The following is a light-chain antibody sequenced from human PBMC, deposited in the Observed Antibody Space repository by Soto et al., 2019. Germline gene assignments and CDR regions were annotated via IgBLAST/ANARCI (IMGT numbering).Light chain of an antibody. CDR3: QSYDSSLTGSFV. Sequence: QSVLTQPPSVSGAPGQRVTISCTGSSSNIGAGYDVHWYQQLPGTAPKLLIYVNSNRPSGVPDRFSGSKSGTSASLAITGLQAEDEAVYYCQSYDSSLTGSFVFGGGTKLTVL. CDR2: VNS. J-gene: IGLJ3*02. V-gene: IGLV1-40*01. CDR1: SSNIGAGYD.